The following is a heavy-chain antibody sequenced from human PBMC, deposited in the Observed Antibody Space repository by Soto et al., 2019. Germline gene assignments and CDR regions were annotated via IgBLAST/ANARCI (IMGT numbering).Heavy chain of an antibody. D-gene: IGHD3-9*01. CDR2: ISAYNGNT. V-gene: IGHV1-18*01. J-gene: IGHJ4*02. CDR3: ARDSYYDILTGYYTRYVYDY. Sequence: ASVKVSCKASGYTFTSYGISWVRQAPGQGLEWMGWISAYNGNTNYAQKLQGRVTMTTDTSTSTAYMELRSLRSDDTAVYYCARDSYYDILTGYYTRYVYDYWGQGTLVTVSS. CDR1: GYTFTSYG.